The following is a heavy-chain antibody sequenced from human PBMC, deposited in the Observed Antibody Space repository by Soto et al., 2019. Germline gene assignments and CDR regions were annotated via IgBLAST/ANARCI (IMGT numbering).Heavy chain of an antibody. V-gene: IGHV3-23*01. D-gene: IGHD3-22*01. Sequence: EVQLLESGGGLVQPGGSLRLSCAASGFVFSSYAMSWVRQAPGKGLEWVSIISGSGGNTFYADSVKGRFTISRDNSKNTLYLQMNSLRAEDTAVYFCAKDPDYSDSSGYVLRYFDYWGQGTLATVSS. CDR2: ISGSGGNT. CDR1: GFVFSSYA. CDR3: AKDPDYSDSSGYVLRYFDY. J-gene: IGHJ4*02.